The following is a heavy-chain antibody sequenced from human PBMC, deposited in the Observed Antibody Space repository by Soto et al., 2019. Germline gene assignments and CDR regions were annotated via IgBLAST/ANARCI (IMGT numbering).Heavy chain of an antibody. CDR1: GFSITTYG. CDR3: ARDNVGYADYDY. V-gene: IGHV3-33*01. D-gene: IGHD4-17*01. J-gene: IGHJ4*02. Sequence: QVQLAESGGGVVQPGRSLRLSCAASGFSITTYGMHWVRQAPGKGLEWVAYIWYDGSNKYYADSVKGRFTISRDTSKNTVYLEMTSLRVEDTAIYYGARDNVGYADYDYGGQGTLFTVSS. CDR2: IWYDGSNK.